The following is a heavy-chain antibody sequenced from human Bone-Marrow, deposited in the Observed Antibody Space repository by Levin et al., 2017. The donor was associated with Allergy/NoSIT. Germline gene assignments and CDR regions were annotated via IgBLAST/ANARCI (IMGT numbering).Heavy chain of an antibody. CDR1: GGSLSSGGYS. CDR3: ARGLSWGDYHYFDR. CDR2: IYQTGTT. V-gene: IGHV4-30-2*01. J-gene: IGHJ5*02. Sequence: LSCAVSGGSLSSGGYSSTWIRQPPGKSLEWIGYIYQTGTTYYNPSLESRVTISLDRSKNQFSLTLTSVTAADTAVYFCARGLSWGDYHYFDRWGPGILVTVSS. D-gene: IGHD4-17*01.